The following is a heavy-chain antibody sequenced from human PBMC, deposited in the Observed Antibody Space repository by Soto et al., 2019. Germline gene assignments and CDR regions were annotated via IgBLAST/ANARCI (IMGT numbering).Heavy chain of an antibody. CDR1: GFTFSSYA. V-gene: IGHV3-21*01. D-gene: IGHD2-15*01. J-gene: IGHJ6*02. CDR3: ARDRGYDAHDYYYNAMDV. Sequence: GSLSLSCAASGFTFSSYAMHWVRQAPGKGLEWVSAIRGFSPYTFYADSVKGRFTISRDNAENSLYLQMNSLRAEDTAVYYCARDRGYDAHDYYYNAMDVWGQGTMVTVSS. CDR2: IRGFSPYT.